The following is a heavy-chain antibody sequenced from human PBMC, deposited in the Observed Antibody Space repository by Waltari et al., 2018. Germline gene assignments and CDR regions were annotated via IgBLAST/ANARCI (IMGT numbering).Heavy chain of an antibody. V-gene: IGHV4-39*07. J-gene: IGHJ4*02. CDR1: GGSISSSSYY. Sequence: QLQLQESGPGLVKPSETLSLTCTVSGGSISSSSYYWGWIRQPPGKGREWIGSIDYSGSTCYNPSLKSRVTISVDTSKNQCALKLGSVTAADTAVYYCARLPWDSSSIDYWGQGTLVTVSS. D-gene: IGHD6-13*01. CDR2: IDYSGST. CDR3: ARLPWDSSSIDY.